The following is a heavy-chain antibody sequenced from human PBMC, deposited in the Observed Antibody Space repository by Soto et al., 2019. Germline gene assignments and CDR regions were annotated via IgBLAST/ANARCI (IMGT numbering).Heavy chain of an antibody. CDR3: ARAVYCTTANCWDDFHYYNIDV. V-gene: IGHV4-4*02. D-gene: IGHD2-2*01. J-gene: IGHJ6*02. CDR2: SYHPGGR. Sequence: SETLSLTCFVSGDSINNTYWWSWVRQAPEKGLEWIGESYHPGGRSYMPSLRGRITLSVDTSKNQFSLKLTSVTAADTAVYYCARAVYCTTANCWDDFHYYNIDVWGQGTAVT. CDR1: GDSINNTYW.